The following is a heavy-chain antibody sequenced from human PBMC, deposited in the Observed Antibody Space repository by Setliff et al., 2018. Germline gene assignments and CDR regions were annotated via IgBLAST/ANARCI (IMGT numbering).Heavy chain of an antibody. V-gene: IGHV3-33*03. CDR2: IFHDGRDI. CDR3: AKSGIAAAGTAPFDY. Sequence: PGGSLRLSCAASGFAFDSYAMHWVRQAPGKGLEWVAIIFHDGRDIYYGDSVQGRFTISRDNSKNTLHLQMNSLRAEDTAMYYCAKSGIAAAGTAPFDYWGQGTLVTVSS. CDR1: GFAFDSYA. D-gene: IGHD6-13*01. J-gene: IGHJ4*02.